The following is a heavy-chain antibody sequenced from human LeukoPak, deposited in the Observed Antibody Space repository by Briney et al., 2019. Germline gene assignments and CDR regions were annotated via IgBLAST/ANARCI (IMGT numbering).Heavy chain of an antibody. Sequence: SETLSLTCTVSGGSISSYYWSWIRQPPGKGLEWIGYIYYSGSTNYNPSLKSRVTISVDTSKNQFSLKLSSVTAADTAVYYCARVDLAVAGYYYYYMDVWGKGTTVTVSS. D-gene: IGHD6-19*01. CDR1: GGSISSYY. J-gene: IGHJ6*03. CDR3: ARVDLAVAGYYYYYMDV. V-gene: IGHV4-59*01. CDR2: IYYSGST.